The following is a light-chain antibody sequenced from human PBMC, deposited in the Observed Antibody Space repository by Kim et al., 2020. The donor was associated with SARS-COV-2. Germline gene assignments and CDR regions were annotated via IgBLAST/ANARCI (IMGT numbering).Light chain of an antibody. V-gene: IGLV3-1*01. CDR2: QDN. CDR1: NLGSKY. J-gene: IGLJ1*01. Sequence: VSGSPGQTASITCSGDNLGSKYVCWYQQKPGQSPLLVIYQDNKRPSGVPERFSGSNSGNTATLTISGTQPMDEADYYCQAWDSIYVFGSGTKVTVL. CDR3: QAWDSIYV.